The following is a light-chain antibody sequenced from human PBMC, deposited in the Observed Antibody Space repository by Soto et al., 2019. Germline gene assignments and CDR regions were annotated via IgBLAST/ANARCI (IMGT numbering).Light chain of an antibody. V-gene: IGKV1-6*01. J-gene: IGKJ1*01. CDR2: AAS. Sequence: AIQLNQSPSSLSASVGDRVALTCRASQGIRNDLGWYQQKPGKAPKLLIYAASSLQSGVPSRFSGSGSGTDFTLTISSLQPEDFATYYCLQDYNYPWTFGQGTNVDI. CDR1: QGIRND. CDR3: LQDYNYPWT.